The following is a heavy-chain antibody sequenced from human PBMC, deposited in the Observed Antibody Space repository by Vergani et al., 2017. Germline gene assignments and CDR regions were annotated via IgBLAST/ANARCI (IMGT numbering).Heavy chain of an antibody. D-gene: IGHD2-15*01. V-gene: IGHV1-69*02. CDR2: IIPILGIA. Sequence: QVQLVQSGAEVKKPGSSVKVSCKASGGTFSSYTISWVRQAPGQGLEWMGRIIPILGIANYAQKFQGRVTITADKSTSTAYMELSSLRSEDTAVYYCARRHPSGGSWLRDAFDIWGQGTMVTVSS. J-gene: IGHJ3*02. CDR1: GGTFSSYT. CDR3: ARRHPSGGSWLRDAFDI.